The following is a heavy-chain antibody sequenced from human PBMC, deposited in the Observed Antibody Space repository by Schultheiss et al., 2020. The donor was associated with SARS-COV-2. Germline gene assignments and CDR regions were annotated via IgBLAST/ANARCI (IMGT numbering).Heavy chain of an antibody. D-gene: IGHD2-2*02. CDR3: AYGTLGYCSSTSCYRWSAFDY. V-gene: IGHV3-53*01. Sequence: GESLKISCAASGFTVSSNYMSWVRQAPGKGLEWVSVIYSGGSTYYADSVKGRFTISRDNSKNTLYLQMNSLRAEDTAVYYCAYGTLGYCSSTSCYRWSAFDYWGQGTLVTVSS. CDR2: IYSGGST. J-gene: IGHJ4*02. CDR1: GFTVSSNY.